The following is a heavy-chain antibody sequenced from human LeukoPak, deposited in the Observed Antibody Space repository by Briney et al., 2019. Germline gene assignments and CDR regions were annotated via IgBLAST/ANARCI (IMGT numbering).Heavy chain of an antibody. CDR1: GYSISSGYY. J-gene: IGHJ3*02. CDR3: ATAAYNAFDI. Sequence: SETLSLTCAVSGYSISSGYYWGWIRQPPGKGLEWIGSIYHSGSTYYNPSLKSRVTISVDTSKNQFSLKLSSVTAADTAVYYCATAAYNAFDIWGQGTMVTVSS. V-gene: IGHV4-38-2*01. D-gene: IGHD6-13*01. CDR2: IYHSGST.